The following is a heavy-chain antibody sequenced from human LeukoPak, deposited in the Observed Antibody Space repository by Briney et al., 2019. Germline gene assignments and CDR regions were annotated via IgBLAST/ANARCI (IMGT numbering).Heavy chain of an antibody. CDR3: ARVAYYDSSGYGDDLYYFDY. CDR2: IYYSGST. J-gene: IGHJ4*02. Sequence: SETLSLTCTVSGGSISSYYWSWIRQPPGKGLEWIGYIYYSGSTNYNPSLKSRVTISVDTSKNQFSLKLSSVTAADTAVYYCARVAYYDSSGYGDDLYYFDYWGQGTLVTVSS. D-gene: IGHD3-22*01. V-gene: IGHV4-59*01. CDR1: GGSISSYY.